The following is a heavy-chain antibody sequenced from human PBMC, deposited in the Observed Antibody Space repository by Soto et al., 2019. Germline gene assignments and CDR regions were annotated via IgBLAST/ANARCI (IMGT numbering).Heavy chain of an antibody. J-gene: IGHJ4*02. CDR1: GYTFTSYG. CDR3: ARARRIAAPGSYYFDS. CDR2: INPNSGNT. Sequence: ASVKVSCKASGYTFTSYGISWVRQAPGQGLEWMGWINPNSGNTGYAQKLQGRVTMTRNTSISTAYMELSSLRSEETAVYYCARARRIAAPGSYYFDSWGQGPLVTGSS. D-gene: IGHD6-13*01. V-gene: IGHV1-8*02.